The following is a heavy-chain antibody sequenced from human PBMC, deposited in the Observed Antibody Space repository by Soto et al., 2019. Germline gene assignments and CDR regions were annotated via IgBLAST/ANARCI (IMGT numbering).Heavy chain of an antibody. CDR2: IYYSGYT. CDR3: ARHNGPLYVGYYYDMDV. CDR1: GGSISSNSYY. J-gene: IGHJ6*02. V-gene: IGHV4-39*01. Sequence: QLQLQESGPGLVKPSETLSLTCTVSGGSISSNSYYWGWIRQPPGKGLEWIGSIYYSGYTYYNPSLKSRVPISVDTSKNQFSLKLSSVTAADTAVYYCARHNGPLYVGYYYDMDVWGQGTTVTVSS. D-gene: IGHD3-16*01.